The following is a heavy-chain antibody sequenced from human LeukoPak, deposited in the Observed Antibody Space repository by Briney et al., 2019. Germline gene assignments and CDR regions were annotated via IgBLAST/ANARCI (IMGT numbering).Heavy chain of an antibody. CDR2: ISGSGGST. CDR3: AKDQADIVVVPAALLDY. V-gene: IGHV3-23*01. D-gene: IGHD2-2*01. CDR1: RFTFSNFG. J-gene: IGHJ4*02. Sequence: GGTLRLSCAASRFTFSNFGMSWVRQAPGKGLEWVSGISGSGGSTYYADSVKGRFTISRDNSKNTLYLQMNSLRAEDAAVYYSAKDQADIVVVPAALLDYWGQGTLVTVSS.